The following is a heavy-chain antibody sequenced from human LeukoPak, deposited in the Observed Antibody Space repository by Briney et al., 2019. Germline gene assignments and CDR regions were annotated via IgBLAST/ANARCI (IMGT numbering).Heavy chain of an antibody. J-gene: IGHJ4*02. CDR2: IRYDGSNK. V-gene: IGHV3-30*02. CDR3: AKDRGSGYNYAY. Sequence: GGSLRLSCAASGFTFSGYGMHWVRQAPGKGLEWVSFIRYDGSNKYYADSVKGRFTTSRDNSKNTLYLQMNSLRAEDTAVYYCAKDRGSGYNYAYWGQGTLVTVSS. D-gene: IGHD3-10*01. CDR1: GFTFSGYG.